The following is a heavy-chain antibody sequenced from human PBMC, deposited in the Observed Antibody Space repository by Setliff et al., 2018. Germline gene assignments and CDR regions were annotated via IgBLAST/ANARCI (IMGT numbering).Heavy chain of an antibody. V-gene: IGHV4-4*02. Sequence: PSETLSLTCAVSGGSISSIYWWSWVRQPPGKGLEWIGEINHSGSTNYNPSLKSRATISVDKSKNQFSLRLTSVTAADTAVYYCARAYGGGHDYWGQGTLVTVSS. CDR2: INHSGST. J-gene: IGHJ4*02. D-gene: IGHD4-17*01. CDR3: ARAYGGGHDY. CDR1: GGSISSIYW.